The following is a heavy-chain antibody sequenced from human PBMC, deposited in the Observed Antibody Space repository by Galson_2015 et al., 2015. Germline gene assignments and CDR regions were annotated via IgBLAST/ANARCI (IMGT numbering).Heavy chain of an antibody. J-gene: IGHJ4*02. CDR1: GFTFSNAW. CDR3: TTALTMIVVVGGDRLRYDFDY. Sequence: SLRLSCAASGFTFSNAWMSWVRQAPGKGLEWVGRIKSKTDGGTTDYAAPVKGRFTISRDDSKNTLYLQMNSLKTEDTAVYYCTTALTMIVVVGGDRLRYDFDYWGQGTLVTVSS. CDR2: IKSKTDGGTT. D-gene: IGHD3-22*01. V-gene: IGHV3-15*01.